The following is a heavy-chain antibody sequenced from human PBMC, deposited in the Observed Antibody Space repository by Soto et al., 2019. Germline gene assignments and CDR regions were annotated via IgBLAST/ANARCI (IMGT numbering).Heavy chain of an antibody. CDR3: ARSRDIVVVTSYFQH. Sequence: GESLKISCKSSGYSFTSYWIGWVRQMPGKGLEWMGIIYPGDSDTRYSPSFQGQVTISADKSISTAYLQWSSLKASDTAMYYCARSRDIVVVTSYFQHWGQGTLVTVS. V-gene: IGHV5-51*01. CDR1: GYSFTSYW. J-gene: IGHJ1*01. CDR2: IYPGDSDT. D-gene: IGHD2-21*02.